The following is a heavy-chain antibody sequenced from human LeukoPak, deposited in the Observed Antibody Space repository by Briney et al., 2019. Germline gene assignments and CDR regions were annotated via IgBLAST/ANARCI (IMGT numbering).Heavy chain of an antibody. CDR2: INPNSGGT. CDR1: GYTFIDNY. Sequence: ASVKVSCXASGYTFIDNYLHWVRQAPGQGLEWMGWINPNSGGTNFAQKFQGRVTMTRDTSISTAYMELDRLTSGDTAIYYCARREFTPAGPGNYHYYYLDVWGKGTMLTVSS. J-gene: IGHJ6*03. D-gene: IGHD6-13*01. V-gene: IGHV1-2*02. CDR3: ARREFTPAGPGNYHYYYLDV.